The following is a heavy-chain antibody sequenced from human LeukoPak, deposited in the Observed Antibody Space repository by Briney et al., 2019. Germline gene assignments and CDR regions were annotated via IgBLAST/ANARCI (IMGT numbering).Heavy chain of an antibody. J-gene: IGHJ3*02. Sequence: SETLSLTCTVSGGSISSGSYYWSWIRQPAGKGLEWLGRIYSSGSTNYNPSLKSRVTISVDTSKNQFSLKLSSVTAADTAVYYCARGLYYYDSSGYYSTRWGDAFDIWGQGTMVTVSS. V-gene: IGHV4-61*02. CDR1: GGSISSGSYY. CDR3: ARGLYYYDSSGYYSTRWGDAFDI. CDR2: IYSSGST. D-gene: IGHD3-22*01.